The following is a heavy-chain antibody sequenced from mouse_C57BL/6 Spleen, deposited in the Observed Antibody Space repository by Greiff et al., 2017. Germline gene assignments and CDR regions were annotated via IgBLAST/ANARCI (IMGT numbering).Heavy chain of an antibody. Sequence: VQLQQSGAELVKPGASVKLSCKASGYTFTSYWMHWVKQRPGQGLEWIGMIHPNSGSTNYNEKFKSKATLTVDKSSSTAYMQLSSLTSEDSAVYYCASLYGNYSYWYFDVWGTGTTVTVSS. CDR1: GYTFTSYW. J-gene: IGHJ1*03. D-gene: IGHD2-1*01. CDR3: ASLYGNYSYWYFDV. CDR2: IHPNSGST. V-gene: IGHV1-64*01.